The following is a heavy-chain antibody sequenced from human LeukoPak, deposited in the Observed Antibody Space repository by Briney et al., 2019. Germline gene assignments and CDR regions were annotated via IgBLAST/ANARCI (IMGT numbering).Heavy chain of an antibody. D-gene: IGHD1-26*01. CDR3: AKAVEELLYAFGI. V-gene: IGHV3-23*01. CDR1: GFTFSSYA. J-gene: IGHJ3*02. CDR2: ISGSGGST. Sequence: TGGSLRLSCAASGFTFSSYAMSWVRQAPGKGLEWVSAISGSGGSTYYADSVKGRFTISRDNSKNTLYLQMNSLRAEDTAVYYCAKAVEELLYAFGIWGQGTMVTVSS.